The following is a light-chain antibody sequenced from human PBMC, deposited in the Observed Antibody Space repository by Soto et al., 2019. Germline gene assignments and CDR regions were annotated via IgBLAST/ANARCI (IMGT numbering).Light chain of an antibody. J-gene: IGLJ3*02. V-gene: IGLV2-14*03. Sequence: QSALTQPASVSGSPGQSITIAYTGSNNDVAVYNYVSWYQQRPGKAPELMIYHVKNRPSGVSNRFSGSKSGNTASLIISGLQAEDEADYYCSSLTTHSTWVFGGGTKLTVL. CDR3: SSLTTHSTWV. CDR2: HVK. CDR1: NNDVAVYNY.